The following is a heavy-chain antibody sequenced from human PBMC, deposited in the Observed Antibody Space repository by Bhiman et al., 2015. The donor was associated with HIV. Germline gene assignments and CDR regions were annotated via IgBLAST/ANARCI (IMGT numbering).Heavy chain of an antibody. CDR2: INADNDET. V-gene: IGHV3-23*01. D-gene: IGHD6-6*01. Sequence: DVQLLESGGDLVQPGGSLRLSCAASGFTFTSYAMSWVRQAPGKGLEWVSGINADNDETFYGDSVKGRFTITRDNSRETLFLQMNSLRDEDTALYYCAKSMGRSSDWKFDYWGQGTLVTVSS. CDR3: AKSMGRSSDWKFDY. CDR1: GFTFTSYA. J-gene: IGHJ4*02.